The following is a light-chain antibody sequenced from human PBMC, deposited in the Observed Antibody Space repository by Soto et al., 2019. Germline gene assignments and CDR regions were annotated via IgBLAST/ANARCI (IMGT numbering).Light chain of an antibody. Sequence: ETVMTQSPATLSVSPGERATVSCRASQSISNNLAWYQQKPGRAPRLLLYDTSTRASGIPASFSGTRSGTKITLTISGLQSEDFAFYYCQQYNYWPLTCGGGTQVEIK. J-gene: IGKJ4*02. CDR2: DTS. CDR3: QQYNYWPLT. V-gene: IGKV3-15*01. CDR1: QSISNN.